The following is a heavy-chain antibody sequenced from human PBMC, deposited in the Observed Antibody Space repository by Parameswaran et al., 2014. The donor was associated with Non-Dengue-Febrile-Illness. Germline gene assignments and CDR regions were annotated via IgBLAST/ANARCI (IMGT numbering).Heavy chain of an antibody. D-gene: IGHD2-2*01. CDR3: AKGGVVPAADFDY. J-gene: IGHJ4*02. Sequence: VRQAPGKGLEWVSAISGSGGSTYYADSVKGRFTISRDNSKNTLYLQMNSLRAEDTAVYYCAKGGVVPAADFDYWGQGTLVTVSS. CDR2: ISGSGGST. V-gene: IGHV3-23*01.